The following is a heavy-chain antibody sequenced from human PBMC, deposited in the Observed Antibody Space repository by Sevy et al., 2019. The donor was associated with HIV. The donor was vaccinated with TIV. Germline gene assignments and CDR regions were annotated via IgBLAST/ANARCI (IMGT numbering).Heavy chain of an antibody. CDR1: GYTFTSYG. CDR2: NSAYKGNT. J-gene: IGHJ4*02. Sequence: ASVKVSCKASGYTFTSYGISWVRQAPGQGLEWMGWNSAYKGNTNYAQKLQGRVTMTTDTSTSTAYMELRSLRSDDTAVYYCARGGNRYNWNADYFDYWGQGTLVTVSS. D-gene: IGHD1-1*01. V-gene: IGHV1-18*01. CDR3: ARGGNRYNWNADYFDY.